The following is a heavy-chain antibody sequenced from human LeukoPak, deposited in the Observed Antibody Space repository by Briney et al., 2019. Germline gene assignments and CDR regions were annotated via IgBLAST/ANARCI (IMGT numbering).Heavy chain of an antibody. V-gene: IGHV1-69*13. Sequence: SVKVSCKASGGLFSTYAFSWVRQAPGQGLEWVGGIVPLFGTPNYAPKFQERVTISADESTSTAYMELRSLRSDDTAVYYCARGLGTEMGILDYWGQGTLVTVSS. CDR1: GGLFSTYA. D-gene: IGHD6-13*01. J-gene: IGHJ4*02. CDR3: ARGLGTEMGILDY. CDR2: IVPLFGTP.